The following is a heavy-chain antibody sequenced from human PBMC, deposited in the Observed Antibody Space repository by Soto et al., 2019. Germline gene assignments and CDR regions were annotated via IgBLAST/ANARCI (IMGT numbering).Heavy chain of an antibody. D-gene: IGHD7-27*01. CDR1: GYTFTSYA. CDR2: INAGNGNT. CDR3: ARSWGFEYYYYGMDV. J-gene: IGHJ6*02. Sequence: ASVKVSCKASGYTFTSYAMHWVRQAPGQRLEWMGWINAGNGNTKYSQKFQGRVTITRDTSASTAYMELSSLRSEDTAVYYCARSWGFEYYYYGMDVWDQGTTVTVSS. V-gene: IGHV1-3*01.